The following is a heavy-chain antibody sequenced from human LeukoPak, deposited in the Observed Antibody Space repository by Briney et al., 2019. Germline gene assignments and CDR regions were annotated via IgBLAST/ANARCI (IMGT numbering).Heavy chain of an antibody. CDR3: ARGAWFGEFLSPFDY. J-gene: IGHJ4*02. CDR1: GYTFTSYG. CDR2: ISAYNGNT. D-gene: IGHD3-10*01. V-gene: IGHV1-18*01. Sequence: ASVKVSCKASGYTFTSYGISWVRQAPGQGLEWMGWISAYNGNTNYAQKLQGRVTMTTDTSTSTAYMELRSLRSDDTAVYYCARGAWFGEFLSPFDYWGQGTLVTVSS.